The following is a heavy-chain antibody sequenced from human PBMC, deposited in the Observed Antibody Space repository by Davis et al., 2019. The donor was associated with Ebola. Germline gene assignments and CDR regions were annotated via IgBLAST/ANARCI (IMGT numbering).Heavy chain of an antibody. CDR3: ASGDGRGRSYDMDV. Sequence: GGSLRLSCAASGFIFSNYWMSWVRQAPGKGPEWVAIIKVDGGEKYYVDSVKGRFTISRDNAKNSLFLQMDSLRDEDTALYYCASGDGRGRSYDMDVWGQGTTVTVSS. CDR2: IKVDGGEK. D-gene: IGHD3/OR15-3a*01. V-gene: IGHV3-7*03. CDR1: GFIFSNYW. J-gene: IGHJ6*02.